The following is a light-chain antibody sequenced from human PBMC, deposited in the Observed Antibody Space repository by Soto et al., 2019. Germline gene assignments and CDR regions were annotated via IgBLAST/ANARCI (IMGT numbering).Light chain of an antibody. Sequence: DIQMTQSPSSLSASVGDRVTITCRASQNIAIYLNWYQQKPGKAPKLLIYATSSLQSGVTSRFSGSGSGADFTLTISSLQPEDFATYYCQQSYSAPRTFGQGTKVDIK. CDR3: QQSYSAPRT. CDR2: ATS. J-gene: IGKJ1*01. V-gene: IGKV1-39*01. CDR1: QNIAIY.